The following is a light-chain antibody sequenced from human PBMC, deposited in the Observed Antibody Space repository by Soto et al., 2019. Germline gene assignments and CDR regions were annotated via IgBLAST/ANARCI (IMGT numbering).Light chain of an antibody. V-gene: IGLV2-14*01. CDR3: SSHTSSSTSYV. Sequence: QSALTQPASVPGSPGQSITISCTGTSSDVGGYNYVSWYQQHPGKAPKLMIYDVSNRPSGVSNRFSGSKSGNTASLTISGLQAEEEADYYCSSHTSSSTSYVFGTGTKVTVL. CDR2: DVS. J-gene: IGLJ1*01. CDR1: SSDVGGYNY.